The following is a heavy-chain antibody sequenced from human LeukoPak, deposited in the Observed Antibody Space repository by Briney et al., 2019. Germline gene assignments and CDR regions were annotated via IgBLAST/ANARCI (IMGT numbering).Heavy chain of an antibody. D-gene: IGHD6-19*01. CDR3: ARVSIAVAGGDY. Sequence: GGSLRLSCAASGFTFDGFAMHWVRQAPGQGLEWVSGISWNSGSIAYADSVKGRFTISRDNAKNSLYLQMNSLRAEDTAVYYCARVSIAVAGGDYWGQGTLVTVSS. J-gene: IGHJ4*02. CDR1: GFTFDGFA. CDR2: ISWNSGSI. V-gene: IGHV3-9*01.